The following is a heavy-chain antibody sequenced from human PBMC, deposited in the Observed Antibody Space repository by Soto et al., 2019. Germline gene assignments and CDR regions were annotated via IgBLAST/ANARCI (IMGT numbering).Heavy chain of an antibody. J-gene: IGHJ6*02. D-gene: IGHD3-22*01. CDR2: IIPRLDRA. CDR1: GDTFTSHV. V-gene: IGHV1-69*11. CDR3: ARSPYGGSGYSYYGMDV. Sequence: QVHLVQSGAAVKKPGSSVKVSCQVSGDTFTSHVISWVRQAPGQGLEWMGRIIPRLDRANYAQTFQGRVTITADESTNTAYMEVTSLRSDDTAVYYCARSPYGGSGYSYYGMDVWGQGTMVTVSS.